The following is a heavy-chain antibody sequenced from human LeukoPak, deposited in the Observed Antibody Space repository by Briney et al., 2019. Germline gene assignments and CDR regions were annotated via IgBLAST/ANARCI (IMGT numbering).Heavy chain of an antibody. V-gene: IGHV3-30*03. D-gene: IGHD7-27*01. CDR3: ARPTWAYYYYDMDV. CDR2: ISYEGSNK. CDR1: GFTFSSFG. J-gene: IGHJ6*02. Sequence: GGSLRLSCAASGFTFSSFGLHWVRQAPGKGLEWVAVISYEGSNKYYADSVKGRFTISRDNSKNTLYLQMNSLRVEDTAVYYCARPTWAYYYYDMDVWGQGTTVTVSS.